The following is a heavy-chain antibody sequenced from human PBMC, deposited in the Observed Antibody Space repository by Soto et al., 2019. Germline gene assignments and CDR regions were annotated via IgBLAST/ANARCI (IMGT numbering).Heavy chain of an antibody. CDR1: GFTFSSYA. J-gene: IGHJ6*02. CDR3: AKAGIAVAGTHYGMDV. D-gene: IGHD6-19*01. V-gene: IGHV3-23*01. Sequence: GGSLRLSCAASGFTFSSYAMSWVRQAPGKGLEWVSAISGSGGSTYYADSVKGRFTISRDNSKNTLYLQMKSLRAEDTAVYYCAKAGIAVAGTHYGMDVWGQGTTVTVSS. CDR2: ISGSGGST.